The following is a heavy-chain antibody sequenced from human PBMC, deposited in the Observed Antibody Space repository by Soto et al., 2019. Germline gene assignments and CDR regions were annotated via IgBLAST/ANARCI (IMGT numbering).Heavy chain of an antibody. Sequence: GGSLRLSCAASGFTFSSYAMSWVRQAPGKGLEWVSAISGSGGSTYYADSVKGRFTISRDNSKNTLYLQMNSLRAEDTAVYYCAKNSAIFGAVSPDYWGQGTLVTVSS. J-gene: IGHJ4*02. D-gene: IGHD3-3*01. CDR2: ISGSGGST. CDR1: GFTFSSYA. V-gene: IGHV3-23*01. CDR3: AKNSAIFGAVSPDY.